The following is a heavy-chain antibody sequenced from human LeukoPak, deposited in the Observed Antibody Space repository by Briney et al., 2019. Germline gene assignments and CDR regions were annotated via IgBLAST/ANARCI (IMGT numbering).Heavy chain of an antibody. Sequence: PSETLSLTCTVSGGSISSYYWSWIRQPPGKGLEWIGYIYYSGSTNYNPSLKSRVTISVDTSKNQFSLKLSSVTAADTAVYYRARTYGSGSYVDYWGQGTLVTVSS. D-gene: IGHD3-10*01. CDR3: ARTYGSGSYVDY. CDR1: GGSISSYY. CDR2: IYYSGST. J-gene: IGHJ4*02. V-gene: IGHV4-59*01.